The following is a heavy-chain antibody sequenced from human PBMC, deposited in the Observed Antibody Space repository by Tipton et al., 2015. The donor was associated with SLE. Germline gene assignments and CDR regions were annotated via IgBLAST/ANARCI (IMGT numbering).Heavy chain of an antibody. J-gene: IGHJ4*02. V-gene: IGHV4-39*07. Sequence: TLSLTCSVSGGPVSSSSHYWGWIRQPPGKGLEWIGSIYYSGTTYYNPSLKSRVTISVDTSKNQFSLKLTSVTAADTAVYYCARHSGFYDSEHYFDYWGQGTLVTVSS. CDR1: GGPVSSSSHY. CDR3: ARHSGFYDSEHYFDY. D-gene: IGHD3-16*01. CDR2: IYYSGTT.